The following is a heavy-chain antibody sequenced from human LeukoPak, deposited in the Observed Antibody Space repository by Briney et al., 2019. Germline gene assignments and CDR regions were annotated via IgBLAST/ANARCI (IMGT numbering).Heavy chain of an antibody. V-gene: IGHV4-39*07. D-gene: IGHD3-22*01. CDR1: GGSISSSSYY. CDR2: IYYSGST. CDR3: ARDWAIVVRGFDI. Sequence: SETLSLTCTVSGGSISSSSYYWGWIRQPPGKGLEWIGSIYYSGSTYYNPSLKSRVTISVDTSKNQFSLKLSSVAAADTAVYYCARDWAIVVRGFDIWGQGTMVTVSS. J-gene: IGHJ3*02.